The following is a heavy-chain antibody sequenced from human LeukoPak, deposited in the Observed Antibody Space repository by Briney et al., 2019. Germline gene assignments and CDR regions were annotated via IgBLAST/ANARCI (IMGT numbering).Heavy chain of an antibody. V-gene: IGHV3-43*01. CDR3: AKDKSRDYYDSSGYYFDY. J-gene: IGHJ4*02. CDR1: GCTFDDYT. Sequence: GGSLRLSCAASGCTFDDYTMHWVRQAPGKGLEWVSLISWDGGSTYYADSVKGRFTISRDNSKNSLYLQMNSLRTEDTALYYCAKDKSRDYYDSSGYYFDYWGQGTLVTVSS. CDR2: ISWDGGST. D-gene: IGHD3-22*01.